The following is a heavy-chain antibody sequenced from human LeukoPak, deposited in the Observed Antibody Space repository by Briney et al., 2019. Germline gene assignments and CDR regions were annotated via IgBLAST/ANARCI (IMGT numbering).Heavy chain of an antibody. V-gene: IGHV4-34*01. J-gene: IGHJ4*02. CDR1: GGSFSGYY. D-gene: IGHD6-13*01. CDR2: INHSGST. Sequence: PSETLSLTCAVYGGSFSGYYWSWIRQPPGKGLEWIGEINHSGSTNYNPSLKSRVTISVDTSKNQFSLKLSSVTAAGTAVYYCARDPYSSSWSAFDYWGQGTLVTVSS. CDR3: ARDPYSSSWSAFDY.